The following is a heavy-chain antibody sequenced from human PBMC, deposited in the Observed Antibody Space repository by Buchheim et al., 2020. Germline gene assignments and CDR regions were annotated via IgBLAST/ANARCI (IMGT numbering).Heavy chain of an antibody. D-gene: IGHD6-19*01. CDR3: ARSLAVAGTSSDY. V-gene: IGHV3-30*04. J-gene: IGHJ4*02. CDR2: ISYDGSNK. CDR1: GFTFSSYA. Sequence: QVQLVESGGGVVQPGRSLRLSCAASGFTFSSYAMHWVRQAPGKGLEWVAVISYDGSNKYYADSVKGRFTISRDNSKNTLYLQMNSLRAKDTAVYYCARSLAVAGTSSDYWGQGTL.